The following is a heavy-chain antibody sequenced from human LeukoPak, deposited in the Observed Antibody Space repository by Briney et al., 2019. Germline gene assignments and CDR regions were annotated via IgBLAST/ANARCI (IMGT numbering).Heavy chain of an antibody. Sequence: GGSLTLSCAISGFTSTTAWMTWVRQAPGKGLEWVADIRQDGSDKYYVDSVKGRFIISRDNAKNTLYLQMNSLRAEDTAVYYCARGYQEEFDYWGQGTLVTVSS. CDR2: IRQDGSDK. J-gene: IGHJ4*02. D-gene: IGHD2-2*01. CDR3: ARGYQEEFDY. V-gene: IGHV3-7*01. CDR1: GFTSTTAW.